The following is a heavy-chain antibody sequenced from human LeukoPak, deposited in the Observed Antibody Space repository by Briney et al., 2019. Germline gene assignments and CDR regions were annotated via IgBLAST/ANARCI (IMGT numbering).Heavy chain of an antibody. CDR1: GFTFSNYA. CDR3: AKGPMGRGFDY. D-gene: IGHD3-10*01. Sequence: RSGGSLRLSCAASGFTFSNYAMSWVRQAPGKGLEWVSAISGSGGNTYYSDSVKGRFTISRDNSKNTLYLQMNSLRAEDTAIYYCAKGPMGRGFDYWGQGTLVTVSS. CDR2: ISGSGGNT. J-gene: IGHJ4*02. V-gene: IGHV3-23*01.